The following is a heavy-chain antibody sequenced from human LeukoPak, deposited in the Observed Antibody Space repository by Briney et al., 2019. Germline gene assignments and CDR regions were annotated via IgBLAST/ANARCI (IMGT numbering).Heavy chain of an antibody. CDR1: GFTFSDYY. CDR2: ISISGSSV. Sequence: GGSLRLSCTASGFTFSDYYKCWIRQAPGKGLELLSYISISGSSVTYVDSVKSRFHIPRDNAKNSVYLQIDSLRVEDTAMYYCARDRQFRLQDPWGQGILVSVSS. CDR3: ARDRQFRLQDP. V-gene: IGHV3-11*01. J-gene: IGHJ5*02. D-gene: IGHD3-16*01.